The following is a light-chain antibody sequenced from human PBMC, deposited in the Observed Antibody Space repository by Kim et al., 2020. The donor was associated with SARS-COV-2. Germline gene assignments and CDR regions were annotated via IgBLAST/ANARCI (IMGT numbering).Light chain of an antibody. V-gene: IGKV1-39*01. CDR2: TAS. Sequence: SASVGDRVTITCRASQIIRSYLNWYQQRPGKAPKALIYTASTLHSGVPSRFSGSGSGTDFTFTINSLQPEDCGTYYCQQTFSIPYTFGQGTKLEI. J-gene: IGKJ2*01. CDR3: QQTFSIPYT. CDR1: QIIRSY.